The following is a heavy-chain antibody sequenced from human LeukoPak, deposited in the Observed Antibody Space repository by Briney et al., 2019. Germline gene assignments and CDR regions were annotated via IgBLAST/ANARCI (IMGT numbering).Heavy chain of an antibody. CDR3: AKDHEDLGRWDILTGHYYY. D-gene: IGHD3-9*01. CDR1: GFTFSSYA. Sequence: GGSLRLSCAASGFTFSSYAMSWVRQVPGKGLEWVSTISGSGGSTYYADSVKGRFTISRDNSKNTLYLQMNSLRAEDTAVYYCAKDHEDLGRWDILTGHYYYWGQGTLVTVSS. V-gene: IGHV3-23*01. J-gene: IGHJ4*02. CDR2: ISGSGGST.